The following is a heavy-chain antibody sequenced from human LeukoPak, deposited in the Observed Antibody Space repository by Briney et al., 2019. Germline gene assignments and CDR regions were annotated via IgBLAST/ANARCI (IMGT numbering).Heavy chain of an antibody. V-gene: IGHV3-11*01. D-gene: IGHD3-10*01. CDR2: ISSSGSTI. Sequence: GSLRLSCAASGSTFSDYYMSWIRQAPGKGLEWVSYISSSGSTIYYADSVKGRFTISRDNAKNSLYLQMNSLRAEDTAVYYCASREITMVRGVIDYWGQGTLVTVSS. CDR3: ASREITMVRGVIDY. CDR1: GSTFSDYY. J-gene: IGHJ4*02.